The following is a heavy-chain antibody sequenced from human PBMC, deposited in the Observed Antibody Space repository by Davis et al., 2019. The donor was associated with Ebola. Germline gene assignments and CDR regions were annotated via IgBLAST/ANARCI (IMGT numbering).Heavy chain of an antibody. CDR3: AKDHDVEQQLVWWWYFDY. V-gene: IGHV3-33*06. CDR1: GFTFSSSG. J-gene: IGHJ4*02. Sequence: GESLKISCAASGFTFSSSGMHWVRQAPGKGLEWVAVIWYDGSNKYYADSVKGRFTISRDNSKNTLYLQMNSLRAEDTAVYYCAKDHDVEQQLVWWWYFDYWGQGTLVTVSS. D-gene: IGHD6-13*01. CDR2: IWYDGSNK.